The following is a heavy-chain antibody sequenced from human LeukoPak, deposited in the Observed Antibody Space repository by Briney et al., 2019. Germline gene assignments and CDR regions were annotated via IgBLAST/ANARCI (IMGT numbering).Heavy chain of an antibody. V-gene: IGHV4-34*01. J-gene: IGHJ6*03. CDR3: ARDGCGGSCFHYYYYYMDV. CDR1: EGSFRGYY. Sequence: SETLSLTCAVYEGSFRGYYWSWIRQPPGKGLEWIGELNQSGSTNYNPSLKNRVTISVDTSKNQFSLRLSSVTAADTAVYYCARDGCGGSCFHYYYYYMDVWGKGTTATISS. CDR2: LNQSGST. D-gene: IGHD2-15*01.